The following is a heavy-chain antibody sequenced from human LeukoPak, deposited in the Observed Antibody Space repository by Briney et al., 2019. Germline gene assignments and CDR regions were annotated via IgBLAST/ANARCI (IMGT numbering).Heavy chain of an antibody. CDR3: ARFSESQYNSDN. J-gene: IGHJ3*02. D-gene: IGHD3-10*01. CDR1: GFALRIYG. CDR2: IWYDGSKK. V-gene: IGHV3-33*01. Sequence: GGSLRLSCAASGFALRIYGMHCVRQAPGEGLEWVAGIWYDGSKKYYAHSVKGRVTIPRDNPRNTLYREWSILSVENRVIYYVARFSESQYNSDNWGQGTTVTVSS.